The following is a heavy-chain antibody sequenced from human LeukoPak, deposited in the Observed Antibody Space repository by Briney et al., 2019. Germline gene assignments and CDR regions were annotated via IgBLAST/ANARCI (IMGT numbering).Heavy chain of an antibody. CDR3: ARERWGDAFDI. Sequence: GGSLRLSCAASGFTFSRYSMNWVRQAPGKGLEWVSSISISSNYIYYTDSVKGRCTISRDNGKNSLYLQMNSLRADDTAVYYCARERWGDAFDIWGQGTKVTVSS. D-gene: IGHD1-26*01. CDR1: GFTFSRYS. CDR2: ISISSNYI. J-gene: IGHJ3*02. V-gene: IGHV3-21*01.